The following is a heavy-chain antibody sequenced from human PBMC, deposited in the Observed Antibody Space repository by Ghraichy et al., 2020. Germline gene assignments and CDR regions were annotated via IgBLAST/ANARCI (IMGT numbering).Heavy chain of an antibody. CDR3: ARALIVVVPAAIGPTTWDYGMDV. Sequence: ASVKVSCKASGYTFTGYYMHWVRQAPGQGLEWMGWINPNSGGTNYAQKFQGRVTMTRDTSISTAYMELSRLRSDDTAVYYCARALIVVVPAAIGPTTWDYGMDVWGQGTTVTVSS. CDR2: INPNSGGT. D-gene: IGHD2-2*02. CDR1: GYTFTGYY. J-gene: IGHJ6*02. V-gene: IGHV1-2*02.